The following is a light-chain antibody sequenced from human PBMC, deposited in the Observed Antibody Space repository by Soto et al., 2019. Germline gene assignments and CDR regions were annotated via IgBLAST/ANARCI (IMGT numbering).Light chain of an antibody. CDR2: DAS. Sequence: EIVLTQSPATLSLSPGERATLSCRASQSVSSYLAWYQQKPGQAPRRLIYDASNRGTGIPARFSGSGSGTEFPLTISSLEPEDVAVYYCQKRSNWPAVTGGPGTKVDIK. V-gene: IGKV3-11*01. CDR3: QKRSNWPAVT. CDR1: QSVSSY. J-gene: IGKJ3*01.